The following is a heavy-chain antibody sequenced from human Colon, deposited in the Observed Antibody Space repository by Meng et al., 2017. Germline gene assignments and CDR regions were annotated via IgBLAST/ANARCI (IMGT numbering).Heavy chain of an antibody. CDR2: IYYSWST. CDR3: ARDRKHYGERGWFDP. CDR1: GGSISSGDYY. V-gene: IGHV4-30-4*01. D-gene: IGHD4-17*01. J-gene: IGHJ5*02. Sequence: QVPRQESGPGPVQLSPTLSLTCTVSGGSISSGDYYWSWICQPPGKGLEWIGYIYYSWSTYSNASLKSRVTISIDRSKTQFSLKLSSVTAADTDAYYCARDRKHYGERGWFDPWGQGTLVTVSS.